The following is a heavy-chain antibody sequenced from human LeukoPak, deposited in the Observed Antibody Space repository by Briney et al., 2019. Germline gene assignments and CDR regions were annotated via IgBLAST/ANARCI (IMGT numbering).Heavy chain of an antibody. CDR1: GGSISSSSYY. J-gene: IGHJ4*02. V-gene: IGHV4-39*02. Sequence: SETLSLTCTVSGGSISSSSYYWGWIRQPPGEGLEWIGSIYYSGSTYYNPSLKSRVTISVDTSKNQFSLKLSSVTAADTVVYYCARDVGWELLWGQGTLVTVSS. CDR3: ARDVGWELL. CDR2: IYYSGST. D-gene: IGHD2-15*01.